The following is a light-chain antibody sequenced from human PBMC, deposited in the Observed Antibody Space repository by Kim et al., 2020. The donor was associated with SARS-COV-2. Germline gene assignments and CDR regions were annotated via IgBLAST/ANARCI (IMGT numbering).Light chain of an antibody. CDR3: CSYAGSYTYV. CDR2: DVN. V-gene: IGLV2-11*03. CDR1: SMDVGDYSY. J-gene: IGLJ1*01. Sequence: GQSVTISCTGTSMDVGDYSYVSWYQQHPGKAPKLMIYDVNKRPSGVPDRFSGSKSGNTASLTITGLQTEDEADYYCCSYAGSYTYVFGVGTEVTVL.